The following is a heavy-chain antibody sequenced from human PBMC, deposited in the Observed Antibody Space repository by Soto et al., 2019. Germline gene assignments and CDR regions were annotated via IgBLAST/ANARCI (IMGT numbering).Heavy chain of an antibody. CDR3: AKDQEAWDRSANFDN. CDR2: ISGRGGST. J-gene: IGHJ4*02. Sequence: EVQLLESGGGLVQPGGSLRLSCAASGFTFSSYAMSWVRQSPGKGLEWVSGISGRGGSTYYADYVKGRVTISRDNSKNTIYMQMNRLRAEDTARYYCAKDQEAWDRSANFDNRGQVTLVTVSS. CDR1: GFTFSSYA. D-gene: IGHD1-26*01. V-gene: IGHV3-23*01.